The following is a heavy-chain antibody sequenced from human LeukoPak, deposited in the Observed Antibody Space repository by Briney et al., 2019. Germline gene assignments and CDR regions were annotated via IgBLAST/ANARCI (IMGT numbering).Heavy chain of an antibody. V-gene: IGHV3-74*01. Sequence: GGSLRLSCAASGFTFSSYSMNWVRQAPGKGLEWVSRINSDGSSTSYADSVKGRFTISRDNAKNTLYLQMNSLRAEDTAVYYCARTQGPETNWFDPWGQGTLVTVSS. J-gene: IGHJ5*02. CDR2: INSDGSST. CDR1: GFTFSSYS. CDR3: ARTQGPETNWFDP.